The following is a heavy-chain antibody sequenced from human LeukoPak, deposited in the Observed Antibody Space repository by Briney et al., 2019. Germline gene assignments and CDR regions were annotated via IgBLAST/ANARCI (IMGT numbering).Heavy chain of an antibody. D-gene: IGHD6-13*01. CDR3: ARGSIAAAPLQH. V-gene: IGHV3-30*02. CDR1: GFTFDDYG. CDR2: IRYDGSNK. Sequence: GGSLRLSCAASGFTFDDYGMSWVRQAPGKGLEWVAFIRYDGSNKYYADSVKGRFTISRDNAKNSLYLQMNSLRAEDTAVYYCARGSIAAAPLQHWGQGTLVTVSS. J-gene: IGHJ1*01.